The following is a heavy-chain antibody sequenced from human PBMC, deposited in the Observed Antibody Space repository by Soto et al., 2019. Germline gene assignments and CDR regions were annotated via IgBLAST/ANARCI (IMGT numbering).Heavy chain of an antibody. J-gene: IGHJ5*02. CDR2: IYYSGST. V-gene: IGHV4-39*01. D-gene: IGHD3-10*01. CDR1: GGSISSSSYY. Sequence: QLQLQESGPGLVKPSETLSLTCTVSGGSISSSSYYWGWIRQPPGKGLEWIGSIYYSGSTYYNPSLKSRVTISVDTSKNQFSLKLSSVTAADTAVYYCASAPVSGWFDPWGQGTLVTVSS. CDR3: ASAPVSGWFDP.